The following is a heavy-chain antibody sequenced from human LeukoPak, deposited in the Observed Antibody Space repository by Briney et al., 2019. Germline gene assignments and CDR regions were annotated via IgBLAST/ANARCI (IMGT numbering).Heavy chain of an antibody. J-gene: IGHJ6*03. CDR2: INSDGSST. V-gene: IGHV3-74*01. CDR3: AREGEKVLYRGERYSYYYYMDV. CDR1: GFTFSSYW. D-gene: IGHD3-10*01. Sequence: GGSLRLSCAASGFTFSSYWMHWVRQAPGKGLVWVSRINSDGSSTSYADSVKGRFTISRDNAKNTLYLQMNSLRAEDTAVYYCAREGEKVLYRGERYSYYYYMDVWGKGTTVTVSS.